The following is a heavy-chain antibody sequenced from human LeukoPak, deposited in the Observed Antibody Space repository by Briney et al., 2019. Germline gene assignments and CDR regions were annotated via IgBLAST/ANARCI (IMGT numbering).Heavy chain of an antibody. D-gene: IGHD3-22*01. CDR1: GFTFSNYA. Sequence: GGSLRLSCAASGFTFSNYAVMWVRQAPGQGLEWVSTITSAGAPRYADSVKGRFTISRDNSKNTLYLQMNSLRAEDTAVYYCARGTITMIVVDLDPFDYWGQGTLVTVFS. CDR2: ITSAGAP. V-gene: IGHV3-23*01. CDR3: ARGTITMIVVDLDPFDY. J-gene: IGHJ4*02.